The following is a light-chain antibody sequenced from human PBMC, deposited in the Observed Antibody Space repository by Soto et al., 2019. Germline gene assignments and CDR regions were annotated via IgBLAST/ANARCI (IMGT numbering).Light chain of an antibody. J-gene: IGKJ5*01. CDR3: HQYGRSPRT. CDR2: GTS. Sequence: EIVLTQSPGTLSLSPGERATLSCRASQSVNINYFAWYQQKSGQAPRLLIYGTSNRASGIPDRVSGSGSGTDFTLTISRLEPEDFAVYSCHQYGRSPRTFGQGTRLEIK. CDR1: QSVNINY. V-gene: IGKV3-20*01.